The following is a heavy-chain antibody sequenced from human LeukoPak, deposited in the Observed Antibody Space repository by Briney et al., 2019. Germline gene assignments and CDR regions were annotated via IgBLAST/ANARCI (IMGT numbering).Heavy chain of an antibody. CDR2: TIPILGIA. D-gene: IGHD2-2*01. CDR3: ASKERPAAMQDYSMYYYYYMDV. J-gene: IGHJ6*03. V-gene: IGHV1-69*02. CDR1: GGTFSSYT. Sequence: SVKVSCKASGGTFSSYTISWVRQAPGQGLEWMGRTIPILGIANYAQKFQGRVTITADKSTSTAYMELSSLRSEDTAVYYCASKERPAAMQDYSMYYYYYMDVWGKGTTVTVSS.